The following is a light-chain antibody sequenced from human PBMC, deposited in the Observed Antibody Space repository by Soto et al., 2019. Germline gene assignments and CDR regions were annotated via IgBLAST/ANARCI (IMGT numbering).Light chain of an antibody. CDR1: QTISSSS. J-gene: IGKJ5*01. V-gene: IGKV3-20*01. CDR3: QQYGSSST. CDR2: GAS. Sequence: ILLMQSPCTLSLSPGETATLSCRASQTISSSSLAWYQQKGGQAPRLLIYGASSRATGIPDRFSGSGSGTDFTLTISRLEPDDFAVYYCQQYGSSSTFGQGTRL.